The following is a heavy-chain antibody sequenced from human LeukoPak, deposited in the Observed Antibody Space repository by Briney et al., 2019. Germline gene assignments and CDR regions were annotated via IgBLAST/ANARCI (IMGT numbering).Heavy chain of an antibody. CDR1: GGSISSYY. Sequence: SETLSLTCTVSGGSISSYYWSWIRQPPGKGLEWIGYIYTSGSTNYNPSLKSRVTILVDTSKNQFSLKLSSVTAADTAVYYCARTRAAVVRGGYNWFDPWGQGTLVTVSS. J-gene: IGHJ5*02. CDR2: IYTSGST. CDR3: ARTRAAVVRGGYNWFDP. V-gene: IGHV4-4*09. D-gene: IGHD3-10*01.